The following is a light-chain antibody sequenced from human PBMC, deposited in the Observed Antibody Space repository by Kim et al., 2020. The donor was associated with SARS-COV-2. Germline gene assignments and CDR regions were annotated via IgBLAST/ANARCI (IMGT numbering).Light chain of an antibody. J-gene: IGLJ3*02. CDR3: QTWGTGIWV. CDR1: SGHSSYA. V-gene: IGLV4-69*01. CDR2: LNSDGSH. Sequence: ASVKLTCTLSSGHSSYAIAGHQQQPEKGPRYLMKLNSDGSHSKGDGIPDRFSGSSSGAERYFTISSLQSEDEADYYCQTWGTGIWVFGGGTKLTVL.